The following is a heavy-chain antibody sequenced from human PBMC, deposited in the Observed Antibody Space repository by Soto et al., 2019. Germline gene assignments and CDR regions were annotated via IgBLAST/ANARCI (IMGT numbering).Heavy chain of an antibody. Sequence: SETLSLTCAVSGYSISSGYYWGWIRQHPGKGLEWIGYIYYSGSTYYNPSLKSRVTISVDTSKNQFSLKLSSVTAADTAVYYCARNYILMGYYGMDVWGQGTTVTVSS. D-gene: IGHD3-9*01. J-gene: IGHJ6*02. V-gene: IGHV4-31*11. CDR3: ARNYILMGYYGMDV. CDR2: IYYSGST. CDR1: GYSISSGYY.